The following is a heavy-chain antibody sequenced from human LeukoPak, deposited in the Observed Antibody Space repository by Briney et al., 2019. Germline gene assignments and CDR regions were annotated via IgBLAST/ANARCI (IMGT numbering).Heavy chain of an antibody. CDR1: GFTFSSCA. Sequence: GGSLRLSCTASGFTFSSCAMHWVRQAPEKGLEYVSTISSNGGSTYYADSVKGRFTISRDNSKNTMYLQMSSLRPEDTAVYYCVKAIDVGSGDLYFDYWGQGTLVTVSS. J-gene: IGHJ4*02. CDR3: VKAIDVGSGDLYFDY. V-gene: IGHV3-64D*09. CDR2: ISSNGGST. D-gene: IGHD2-15*01.